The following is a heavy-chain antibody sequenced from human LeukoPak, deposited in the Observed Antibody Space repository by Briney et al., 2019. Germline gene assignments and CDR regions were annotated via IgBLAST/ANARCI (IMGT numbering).Heavy chain of an antibody. V-gene: IGHV1-8*01. CDR1: GYTLTSYD. Sequence: ASVKVSRQASGYTLTSYDINWLRQATGQGLEWMGWMNPNSGNTDYAQKFQGRVTMTKNTSISTAYMELSSLRSEDTAVYYCARGRRRGSSWYYFDYWGQGTLVTVSS. CDR3: ARGRRRGSSWYYFDY. D-gene: IGHD6-13*01. J-gene: IGHJ4*02. CDR2: MNPNSGNT.